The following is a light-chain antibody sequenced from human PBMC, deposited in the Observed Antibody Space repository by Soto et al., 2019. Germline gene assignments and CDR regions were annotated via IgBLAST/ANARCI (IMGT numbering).Light chain of an antibody. CDR2: GGS. CDR1: QSVSSN. CDR3: QQYSSSRT. Sequence: NGLTQSPGTLSVTPGERATLSCRASQSVSSNLAWYQQKPGQAPRLLIYGGSSRATGIPVRFSGSGSETDFTLTITRLEPEDFAVYYCQQYSSSRTFGQGSMVDVK. V-gene: IGKV3-20*01. J-gene: IGKJ1*01.